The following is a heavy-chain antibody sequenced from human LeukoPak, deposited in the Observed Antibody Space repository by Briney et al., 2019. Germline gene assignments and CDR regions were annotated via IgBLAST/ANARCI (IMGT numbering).Heavy chain of an antibody. V-gene: IGHV1-2*06. J-gene: IGHJ4*02. D-gene: IGHD6-6*01. CDR1: GYTFTGYY. Sequence: ASVKVSCKASGYTFTGYYMHWVRQAPGQGLEWMGRINPNSGGTSYAQKFQGRVTMTRDTSISTAYMELSRLRSDDTAVYYCARGSDSSSSWGIDYWGQGTLVTVSS. CDR3: ARGSDSSSSWGIDY. CDR2: INPNSGGT.